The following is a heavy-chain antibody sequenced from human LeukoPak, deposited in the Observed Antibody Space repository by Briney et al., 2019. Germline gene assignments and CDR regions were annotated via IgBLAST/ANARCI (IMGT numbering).Heavy chain of an antibody. V-gene: IGHV4-59*01. CDR2: IYYSGST. CDR3: ARGARITIVRGVINRFDP. Sequence: PSETLSLTCTVSGGSISSYYWSWIRQSPGKGLEWIGYIYYSGSTNYNPSLKSRVTISVDTSRNQFSLKLSSVTAADTAVYYCARGARITIVRGVINRFDPWGQGTLVTVSS. D-gene: IGHD3-10*01. J-gene: IGHJ5*02. CDR1: GGSISSYY.